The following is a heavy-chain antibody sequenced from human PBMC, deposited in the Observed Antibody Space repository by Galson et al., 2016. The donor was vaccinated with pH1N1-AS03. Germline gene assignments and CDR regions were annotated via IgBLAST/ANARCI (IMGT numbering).Heavy chain of an antibody. V-gene: IGHV3-9*01. D-gene: IGHD3-22*01. CDR3: AKAGDSGYYEYYFDY. J-gene: IGHJ4*02. CDR2: ISWNGGGM. Sequence: SLRLSCAASGFSFDDYAMYWVRQAPGKGLEWVSTISWNGGGMDYADSVMGRFTISRDNAMNSLYLHMNSLRAEDTALYYCAKAGDSGYYEYYFDYWGQGTLVTVSS. CDR1: GFSFDDYA.